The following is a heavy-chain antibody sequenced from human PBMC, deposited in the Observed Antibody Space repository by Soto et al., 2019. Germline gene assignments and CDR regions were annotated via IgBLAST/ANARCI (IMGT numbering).Heavy chain of an antibody. CDR3: AIRLPHHYCSSSGWFGP. V-gene: IGHV1-69*01. J-gene: IGHJ5*02. D-gene: IGHD6-6*01. CDR1: GGTFSSYA. Sequence: QVQLVQSGAEVQKPGSSVKVSCKASGGTFSSYAISWVRQAPGQGLEWMGGIIPIFGTANYAQKFQGRVRSTADESTSTAYVELSSLRSEDRAVYYCAIRLPHHYCSSSGWFGPWGQGTLVTVSS. CDR2: IIPIFGTA.